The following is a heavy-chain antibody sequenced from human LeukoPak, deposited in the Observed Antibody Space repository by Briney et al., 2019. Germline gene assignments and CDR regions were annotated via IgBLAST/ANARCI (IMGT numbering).Heavy chain of an antibody. CDR2: IYPGDSDT. D-gene: IGHD6-6*01. CDR3: ARRTPEYTNRWYFDL. CDR1: GYTFTSYW. J-gene: IGHJ2*01. V-gene: IGHV5-51*01. Sequence: RVSCKASGYTFTSYWIGWVRQMPGKGLEWMGIIYPGDSDTRYSPSFQGQVTISADKSINTAFVQWSSLKASDTAIYYCARRTPEYTNRWYFDLWGRGTLVTVSS.